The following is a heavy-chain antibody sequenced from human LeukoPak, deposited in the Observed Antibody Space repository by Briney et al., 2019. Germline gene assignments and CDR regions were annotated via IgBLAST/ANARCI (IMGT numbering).Heavy chain of an antibody. J-gene: IGHJ5*02. D-gene: IGHD3-10*01. Sequence: PSETLSLTCTVPGGSISTYSWNWIRQPPGKGLEWIGRIYTSGTTNYNPSLGSRVTISVDTSINQLSLKLSSVTAADTAVYYCARRVQEARSIGSANWLDPWGQGILVTVSS. CDR3: ARRVQEARSIGSANWLDP. V-gene: IGHV4-4*09. CDR2: IYTSGTT. CDR1: GGSISTYS.